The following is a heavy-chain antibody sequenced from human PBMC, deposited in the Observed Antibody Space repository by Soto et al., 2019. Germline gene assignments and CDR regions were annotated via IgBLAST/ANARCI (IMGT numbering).Heavy chain of an antibody. J-gene: IGHJ5*02. Sequence: GGSLRLSCAASGFTFSSYWMSWVRQAPGKGLEWVSSISSSSYIYYADSVKGRFTISRDSAKNSLYLQMNSLRAEDTAVYYCARDRDSSGYYVPSPNWFDPWGQGTLVTVSS. CDR1: GFTFSSYW. D-gene: IGHD3-22*01. CDR2: ISSSSYI. V-gene: IGHV3-21*01. CDR3: ARDRDSSGYYVPSPNWFDP.